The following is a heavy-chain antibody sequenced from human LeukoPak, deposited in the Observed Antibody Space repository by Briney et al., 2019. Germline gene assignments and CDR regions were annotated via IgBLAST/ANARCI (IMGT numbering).Heavy chain of an antibody. CDR1: GYTFGNYG. CDR2: VSAYNGNT. Sequence: GASVKVSCKASGYTFGNYGITWVRQAPGQGLEWMGWVSAYNGNTNYTQKLQGRVTMTTGTSTTTAYMELGSLRPDDTAVYYCARAPTYCAGDCSLDYWGQGTLVTVSS. CDR3: ARAPTYCAGDCSLDY. J-gene: IGHJ4*02. D-gene: IGHD2-21*02. V-gene: IGHV1-18*01.